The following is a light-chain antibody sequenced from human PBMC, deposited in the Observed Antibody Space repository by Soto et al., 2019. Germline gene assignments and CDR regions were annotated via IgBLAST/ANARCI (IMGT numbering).Light chain of an antibody. CDR2: DAS. V-gene: IGKV1-5*01. J-gene: IGKJ2*01. CDR1: QSISTY. CDR3: QHYNDNSGT. Sequence: DIPMTQSPSTLSASVGDTVTITCRASQSISTYLAWYQQNPGKAPKVLIYDASSLESGVPPRFSGSRSGTEFTLTISSLQPGDFATYYCQHYNDNSGTFGQGTKLEIK.